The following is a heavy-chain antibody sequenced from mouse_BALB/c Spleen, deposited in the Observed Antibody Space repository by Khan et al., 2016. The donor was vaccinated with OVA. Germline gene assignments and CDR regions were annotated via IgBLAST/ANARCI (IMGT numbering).Heavy chain of an antibody. CDR3: ARNRNGYFDY. D-gene: IGHD1-1*02. CDR1: GFSLTSYG. CDR2: IWSSGST. J-gene: IGHJ2*01. Sequence: QIQLVQSGPGLVQPSQSLSITCTVSGFSLTSYGVHWVRQSPGKGLEWLGMIWSSGSTDYNATFISRLNISKDNSKSQVFFKMNSLQANDTAIYYCARNRNGYFDYWGQGTTLTVSS. V-gene: IGHV2-2*02.